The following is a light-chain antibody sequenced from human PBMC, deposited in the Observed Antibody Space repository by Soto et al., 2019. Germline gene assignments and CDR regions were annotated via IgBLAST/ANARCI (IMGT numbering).Light chain of an antibody. CDR3: QQYNNWPRT. V-gene: IGKV3-15*01. J-gene: IGKJ2*01. CDR1: QSIRSN. CDR2: GAS. Sequence: EIVMTQSPATLSVSPGERAALSCRASQSIRSNLAWYQQKPGQAPRLLIYGASTRATGIPARVSGSGSGTELTLTITGVQSEDFAVYYCQQYNNWPRTFGQGTKLEI.